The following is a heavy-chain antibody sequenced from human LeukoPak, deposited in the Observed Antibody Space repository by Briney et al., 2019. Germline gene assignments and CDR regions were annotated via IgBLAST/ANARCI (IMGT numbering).Heavy chain of an antibody. CDR1: GFTFSKYD. CDR2: ISGAGSST. V-gene: IGHV3-23*01. Sequence: GGSLRLSCAASGFTFSKYDMSRVRQAPEKGLEWVASISGAGSSTNYADSVKGRFTISRDNSKNTLYLQMNSLRAEDTAVYYCANMVTIGNWGQGTLVTVSS. J-gene: IGHJ4*02. CDR3: ANMVTIGN. D-gene: IGHD2-21*02.